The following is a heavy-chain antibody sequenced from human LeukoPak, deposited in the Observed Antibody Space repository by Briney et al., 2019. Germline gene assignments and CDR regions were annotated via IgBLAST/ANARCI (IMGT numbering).Heavy chain of an antibody. J-gene: IGHJ4*02. D-gene: IGHD1-26*01. CDR3: GRDLGGRSGY. V-gene: IGHV3-74*01. Sequence: GGSLRLSCAVSGFTFRTYWMHWVRQVPGEGLVWVSRINEDGSITNYADSVRGRFSISRDNAKNTLYLQMNSLRAEDTAVYYCGRDLGGRSGYWGQGTLVTVSS. CDR2: INEDGSIT. CDR1: GFTFRTYW.